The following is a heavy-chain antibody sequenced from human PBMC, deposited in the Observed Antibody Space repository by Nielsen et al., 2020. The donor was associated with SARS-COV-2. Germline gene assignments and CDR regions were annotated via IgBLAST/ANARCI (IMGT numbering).Heavy chain of an antibody. CDR2: IYYSGST. V-gene: IGHV4-59*01. CDR3: ARVLRNSSSPRPYYFDY. D-gene: IGHD6-6*01. CDR1: GGSFSGYY. J-gene: IGHJ4*02. Sequence: SETLSLTCAVYGGSFSGYYWSWIRQPPGKGLEWIGYIYYSGSTNYNPSLKSRVTISVDTSKNQFSLKLSSVTAADTAVYYCARVLRNSSSPRPYYFDYWGQGTLVTVSS.